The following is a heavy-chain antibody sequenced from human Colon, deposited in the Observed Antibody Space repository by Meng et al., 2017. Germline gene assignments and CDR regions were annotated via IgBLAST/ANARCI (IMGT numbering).Heavy chain of an antibody. Sequence: SETLSLTCTVSGGSISSSSYYWGWIRQPPGKGLEWIGSIYYSGSTYYNPSLKSRVTISVDTSKNQFSLKLSSVTAADTAVYYCARDRSMTTVTTYPFDYWGQGTLVTVPQ. CDR3: ARDRSMTTVTTYPFDY. CDR2: IYYSGST. J-gene: IGHJ4*02. CDR1: GGSISSSSYY. V-gene: IGHV4-39*07. D-gene: IGHD4-17*01.